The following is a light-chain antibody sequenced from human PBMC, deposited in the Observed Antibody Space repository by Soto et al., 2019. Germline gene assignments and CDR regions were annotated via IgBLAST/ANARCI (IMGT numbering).Light chain of an antibody. CDR3: QQLNNYPLT. V-gene: IGKV1-5*03. CDR2: KVS. Sequence: IPTTQGPAYMSIALDAIVNITCRASQTISSWLAWYQQKPGKAPKLLIYKVSTLKIGVPSRFSGSLSGTEFTLTISSLHPDDFATYHCQQLNNYPLTLGGGTKVEIK. J-gene: IGKJ4*01. CDR1: QTISSW.